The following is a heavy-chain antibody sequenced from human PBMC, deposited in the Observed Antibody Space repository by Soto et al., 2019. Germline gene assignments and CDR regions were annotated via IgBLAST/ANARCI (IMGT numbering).Heavy chain of an antibody. Sequence: PGGSRRLSCAACGFTFSNAWMNWVRQAPGKGLEWVGRIKSKTDGGTTDYAAPVKGRFTISRDDSKNTLYLQMNSLKTEDTAVYYCTTTIAAAVRDYYGMDVWGQGTTVTVSS. CDR1: GFTFSNAW. D-gene: IGHD6-13*01. CDR2: IKSKTDGGTT. J-gene: IGHJ6*02. V-gene: IGHV3-15*07. CDR3: TTTIAAAVRDYYGMDV.